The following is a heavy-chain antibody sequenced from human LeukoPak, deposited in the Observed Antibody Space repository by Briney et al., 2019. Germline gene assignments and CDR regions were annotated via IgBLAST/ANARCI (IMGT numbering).Heavy chain of an antibody. J-gene: IGHJ4*02. Sequence: SETLSLTCTVSGGSISSYHWSWIRQPPGKGLEWIGYIYYSGSTNYNPSLKSRVTISVDTSKNQFSLKLSSVTAADTAVYYCAKDSSTWGNLAGHFDSWGQGTLVTVSS. CDR2: IYYSGST. V-gene: IGHV4-59*12. CDR3: AKDSSTWGNLAGHFDS. D-gene: IGHD6-13*01. CDR1: GGSISSYH.